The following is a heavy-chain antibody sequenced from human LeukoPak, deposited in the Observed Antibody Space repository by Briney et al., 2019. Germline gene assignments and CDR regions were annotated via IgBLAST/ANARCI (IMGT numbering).Heavy chain of an antibody. V-gene: IGHV4-30-2*01. CDR3: ARASLSMVRGYYFDY. D-gene: IGHD3-10*01. J-gene: IGHJ4*02. CDR1: GGSISSGGYS. Sequence: PSQTLSLTCAVSGGSISSGGYSWSWIRQPPGKGLEWIGYIYHSGSTYYNPSLKSRVTISVDRSKNQFSLKLSSVTAADTAVYYGARASLSMVRGYYFDYWGQGTLVTVSS. CDR2: IYHSGST.